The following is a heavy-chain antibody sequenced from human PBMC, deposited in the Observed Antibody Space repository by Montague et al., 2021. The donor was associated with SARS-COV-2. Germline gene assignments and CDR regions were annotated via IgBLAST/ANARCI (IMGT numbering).Heavy chain of an antibody. D-gene: IGHD4-23*01. J-gene: IGHJ6*02. CDR1: GFTFSNIW. Sequence: SLRLPCAASGFTFSNIWMSWVRQAPGKGLEWVANIKPDESGKNYVDSVKGRFSISRDNAKNSLYLQMDNLRAEDTAIYYCAKNGGAHGLDVWGQGTSVSVSS. CDR3: AKNGGAHGLDV. V-gene: IGHV3-7*01. CDR2: IKPDESGK.